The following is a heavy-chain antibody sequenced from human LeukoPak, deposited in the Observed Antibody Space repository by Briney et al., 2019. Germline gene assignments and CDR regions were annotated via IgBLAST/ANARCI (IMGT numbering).Heavy chain of an antibody. CDR2: IYYSGST. V-gene: IGHV4-59*01. CDR1: GGSISSYY. CDR3: ARQSFAPFQVGPETPIES. J-gene: IGHJ4*02. Sequence: PSETLSLTCTVSGGSISSYYWSWIRQPPGKGLEWIGYIYYSGSTNYNPSLKSRVTISVDTSKNQFSLKLSSATAADTAVYYCARQSFAPFQVGPETPIESWGQGTLVTVSS. D-gene: IGHD1-26*01.